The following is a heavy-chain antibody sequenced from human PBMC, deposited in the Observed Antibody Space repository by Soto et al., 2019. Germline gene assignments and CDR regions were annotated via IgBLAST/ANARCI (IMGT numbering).Heavy chain of an antibody. J-gene: IGHJ6*03. CDR1: GFTFSSYW. CDR3: ARDSSDGSSSHFYYYYYMDV. CDR2: IKQDGSEK. Sequence: GGSLRLSCVASGFTFSSYWMSWVRQAPGKGLEWVANIKQDGSEKYYVDSVKGRFTISRDNAKNSLYLQMNSLRAEDTAVYYCARDSSDGSSSHFYYYYYMDVWGKGTTVTVSS. V-gene: IGHV3-7*01. D-gene: IGHD6-6*01.